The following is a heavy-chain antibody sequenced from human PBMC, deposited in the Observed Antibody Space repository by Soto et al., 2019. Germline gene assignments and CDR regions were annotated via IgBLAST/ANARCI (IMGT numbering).Heavy chain of an antibody. Sequence: QVQLVQSGTELKKPGASVKVSCKASGYTFTKYGINWVRQAPGQGLEWMGRISGFNGHTDYAPNFRGRVDMTTDPATSTVYVAVTPLKPAVTAMDYCARLRGVVIPAARPDGFDTWGQGTMVTVSS. CDR3: ARLRGVVIPAARPDGFDT. CDR2: ISGFNGHT. CDR1: GYTFTKYG. D-gene: IGHD2-2*01. V-gene: IGHV1-18*01. J-gene: IGHJ3*02.